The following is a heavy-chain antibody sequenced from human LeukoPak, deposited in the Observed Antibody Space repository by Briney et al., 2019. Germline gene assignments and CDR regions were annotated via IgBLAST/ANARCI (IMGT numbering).Heavy chain of an antibody. CDR2: ISYDGSNK. CDR3: AKDGVNWNSFDY. Sequence: PGRSLRLSCAASGFTFSSYGMHWVRQAPGKGLEWVAVISYDGSNKYYADSVKGRFTISRDNSKNTLYLQMSSLRAEDTAVYYCAKDGVNWNSFDYWGQGTLVTVSS. CDR1: GFTFSSYG. D-gene: IGHD1-20*01. J-gene: IGHJ4*02. V-gene: IGHV3-30*18.